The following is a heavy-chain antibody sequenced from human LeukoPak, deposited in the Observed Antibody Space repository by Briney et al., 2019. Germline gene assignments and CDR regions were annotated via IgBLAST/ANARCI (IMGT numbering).Heavy chain of an antibody. V-gene: IGHV4-61*08. CDR1: GGSISSGDYY. CDR3: ARSTVYYYYGMDV. D-gene: IGHD4-17*01. Sequence: ETLSLTCTVSGGSISSGDYYWSWTRQPPGKGLEWIGYIYYSGSTNYNPSLKSRVTISVDTSKNQFSLKLSSVTAADTAVYYCARSTVYYYYGMDVWGQGTTVTVSS. J-gene: IGHJ6*02. CDR2: IYYSGST.